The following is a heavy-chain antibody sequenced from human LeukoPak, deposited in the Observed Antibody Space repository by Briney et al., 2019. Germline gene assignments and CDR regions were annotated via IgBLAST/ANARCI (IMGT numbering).Heavy chain of an antibody. CDR3: AREIVGCISS. CDR1: GFTVSSNE. V-gene: IGHV3-38-3*01. J-gene: IGHJ5*02. Sequence: PGGSLRLSCAASGFTVSSNEMSWVRQAPGKGLEWVSSISGGSTYYADSRKGRFTISRDNAKNTLYLQMNSLRAEDTAVYYCAREIVGCISSWGQGTLVTVSS. D-gene: IGHD2-8*01. CDR2: ISGGST.